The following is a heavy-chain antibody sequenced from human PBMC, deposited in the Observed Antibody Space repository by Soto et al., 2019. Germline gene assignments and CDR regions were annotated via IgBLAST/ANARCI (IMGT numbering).Heavy chain of an antibody. D-gene: IGHD4-4*01. V-gene: IGHV1-46*01. CDR2: INPDGGGT. CDR3: AVGCNYLSMGV. J-gene: IGHJ6*02. CDR1: GYTFTSYY. Sequence: QVQLVQSGAEVKKPGASVKVSCKASGYTFTSYYMHWVRLAPGQGLEWMGIINPDGGGTSYAQQFQGRVIMTRDTSTSTVYMEMSSLRSEDTAVDYCAVGCNYLSMGVWGQGTTVTVS.